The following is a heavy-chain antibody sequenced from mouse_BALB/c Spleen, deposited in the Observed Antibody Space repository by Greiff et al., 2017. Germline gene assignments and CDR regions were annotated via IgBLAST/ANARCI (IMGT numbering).Heavy chain of an antibody. CDR1: GFSLSTSGMG. D-gene: IGHD2-4*01. J-gene: IGHJ2*01. CDR3: ARRTYDSYYFDY. V-gene: IGHV8-12*01. Sequence: QVTLKVSGPGILQPSQTLSLTCSFSGFSLSTSGMGVSWIRQPSGKGLEWLAHIYWDDDKRYNPSLKSRLTISKDTSSNQVFLKITSVDTADTATYYCARRTYDSYYFDYWGQGTTLTVSS. CDR2: IYWDDDK.